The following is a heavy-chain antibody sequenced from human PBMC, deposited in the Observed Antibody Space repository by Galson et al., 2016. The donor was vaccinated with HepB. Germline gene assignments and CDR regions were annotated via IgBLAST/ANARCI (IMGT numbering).Heavy chain of an antibody. CDR1: GGSITKYY. J-gene: IGHJ3*01. CDR3: VRGAVPELEAFDL. V-gene: IGHV4-59*08. CDR2: FSYSGRP. Sequence: ETLSLTCTVSGGSITKYYWTWIRQPPGKGLEWIGFFSYSGRPSHDPSLHSRVTMSVDTSKSQFSLKLSSVTAADTAVYYCVRGAVPELEAFDLWGQGTGVTVSP. D-gene: IGHD6-19*01.